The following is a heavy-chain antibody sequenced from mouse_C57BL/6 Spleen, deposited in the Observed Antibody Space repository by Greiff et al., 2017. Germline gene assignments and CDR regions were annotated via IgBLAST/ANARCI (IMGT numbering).Heavy chain of an antibody. CDR3: ARSDYDERVWFAY. V-gene: IGHV1-64*01. D-gene: IGHD2-4*01. CDR1: GYTFTSYW. J-gene: IGHJ3*01. Sequence: QVQLQQPGAELVKPGASVKLSCKASGYTFTSYWMHWVKQRPGQGLEWIGMIHPNSGSTNYNEKFKSKATLTVDKSSSTAYMQLSSLTSEDSAVYYCARSDYDERVWFAYWGQGTLVTVSA. CDR2: IHPNSGST.